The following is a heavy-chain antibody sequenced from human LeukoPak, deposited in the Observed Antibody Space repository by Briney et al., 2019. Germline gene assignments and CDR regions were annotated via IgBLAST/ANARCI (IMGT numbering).Heavy chain of an antibody. CDR1: GYTFTSYD. V-gene: IGHV1-8*03. Sequence: GASVKVSCKASGYTFTSYDINWVRQATGQGLEWMGWMNPNSGNTGYAQKFQGRVTITRNTSISTAYMELSSLRSEDTAVYYCARGGWDYSSSEHNWFDPWGQGTLVTASS. J-gene: IGHJ5*02. CDR3: ARGGWDYSSSEHNWFDP. D-gene: IGHD6-6*01. CDR2: MNPNSGNT.